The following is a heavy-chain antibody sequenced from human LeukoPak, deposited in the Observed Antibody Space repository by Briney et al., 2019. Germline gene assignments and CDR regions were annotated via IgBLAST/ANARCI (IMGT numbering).Heavy chain of an antibody. D-gene: IGHD1-26*01. CDR2: ISRSGGST. J-gene: IGHJ4*02. Sequence: GGSLRLSCAASGFTFSSYAMSWVRQAPGKGLEWVSAISRSGGSTYYADSVKGRFTISRDNSKNTLYVQMNSLRAEDTAVCYCAKDPLPYSGSYYPFDYWGQGTLVSVSS. CDR1: GFTFSSYA. V-gene: IGHV3-23*01. CDR3: AKDPLPYSGSYYPFDY.